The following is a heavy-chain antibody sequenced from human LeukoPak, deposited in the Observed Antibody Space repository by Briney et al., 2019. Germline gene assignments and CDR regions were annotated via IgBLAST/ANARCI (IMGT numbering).Heavy chain of an antibody. CDR2: INHSGST. D-gene: IGHD6-13*01. V-gene: IGHV4-34*09. CDR3: ARDGEQQLGSN. J-gene: IGHJ4*02. Sequence: SETLSLTCAVYGGSFSGFYWSWIRQPPGRGLEWIGEINHSGSTNYNPSLKSRVTISVDTSKNQFSLKLSSVTAADTAVYYCARDGEQQLGSNWGQGTLVTVSS. CDR1: GGSFSGFY.